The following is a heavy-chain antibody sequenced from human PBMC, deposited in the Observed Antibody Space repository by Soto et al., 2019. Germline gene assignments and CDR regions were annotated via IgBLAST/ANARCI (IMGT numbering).Heavy chain of an antibody. CDR2: IYYSGST. CDR1: GGSISSGGYY. J-gene: IGHJ4*02. V-gene: IGHV4-31*03. D-gene: IGHD5-12*01. Sequence: SETLSLTCTVSGGSISSGGYYWSWIRQHPGKGLEWIGYIYYSGSTYYNPSLKSRVTISVDTSKNQFSLKLSSVTAADTAVYYCATAQNGYKVDYWGQGTLVTVSS. CDR3: ATAQNGYKVDY.